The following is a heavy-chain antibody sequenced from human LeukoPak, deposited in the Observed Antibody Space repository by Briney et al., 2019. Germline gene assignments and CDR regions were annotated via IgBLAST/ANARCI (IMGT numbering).Heavy chain of an antibody. V-gene: IGHV3-48*01. Sequence: GGSLRLSCAASGFTFSSYNLNWVRQAPGKGLEWISYISSSSSTIFYADSVKGRFTISRDNAKNSLYLQMNSLRAEDTAVYYCARDTPLWFGLSLDYWGQGTLVTVSS. CDR1: GFTFSSYN. CDR3: ARDTPLWFGLSLDY. CDR2: ISSSSSTI. J-gene: IGHJ4*02. D-gene: IGHD3-10*01.